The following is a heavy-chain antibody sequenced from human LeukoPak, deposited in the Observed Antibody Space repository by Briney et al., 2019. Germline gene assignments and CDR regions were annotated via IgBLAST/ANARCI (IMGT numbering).Heavy chain of an antibody. CDR3: ARHSEGYYYYMDL. D-gene: IGHD3-3*01. CDR2: ISKSGSTI. V-gene: IGHV3-11*01. Sequence: PGGSLRLSCAASGFTFSDYYMSWIRQAPGKGLEWVSYISKSGSTIFYADSVKGRFTISRDNAKNSLYLQMNSLRADDTAIFYCARHSEGYYYYMDLWGRGTPVTISS. CDR1: GFTFSDYY. J-gene: IGHJ6*03.